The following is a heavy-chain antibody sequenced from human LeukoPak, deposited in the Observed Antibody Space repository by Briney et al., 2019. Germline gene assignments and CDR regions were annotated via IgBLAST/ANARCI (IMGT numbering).Heavy chain of an antibody. CDR2: ISGSGGSV. Sequence: GGSLRLSCAASGFTFSNFAMSWVRQAPGKGLEWVSAISGSGGSVYYADSVKGRFTISRDNAKNSLYLQMNSLRAEDTAVYYCARGDIVATGPWGQGTLVTVSS. CDR1: GFTFSNFA. J-gene: IGHJ5*02. CDR3: ARGDIVATGP. V-gene: IGHV3-23*01. D-gene: IGHD5-12*01.